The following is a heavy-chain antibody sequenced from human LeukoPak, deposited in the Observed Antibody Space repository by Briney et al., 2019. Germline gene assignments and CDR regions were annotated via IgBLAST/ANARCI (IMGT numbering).Heavy chain of an antibody. CDR2: INPSGGST. CDR3: ARVGSAYYFYFDY. CDR1: GYTFTSYY. D-gene: IGHD2/OR15-2a*01. J-gene: IGHJ4*02. V-gene: IGHV1-2*02. Sequence: ASVKVSCKASGYTFTSYYMHWVRQAPGQGLEWMGGINPSGGSTSYAQKFQGRVTMTGDTSISTAYMELSRLRSDDTAVYYCARVGSAYYFYFDYWGQGTLVTVSS.